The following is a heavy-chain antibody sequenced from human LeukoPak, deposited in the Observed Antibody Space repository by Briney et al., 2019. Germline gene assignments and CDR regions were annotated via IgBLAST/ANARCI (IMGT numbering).Heavy chain of an antibody. CDR1: GYTFSANG. V-gene: IGHV3-30*19. CDR2: TSYDGNTN. CDR3: VRDYGGAGGT. J-gene: IGHJ5*02. D-gene: IGHD4-23*01. Sequence: GGSLRLSCVASGYTFSANGMHWVRQAPGKGLEWVAVTSYDGNTNYYADSVKGRFTISRDNSKNTLYLQMNSLRADDTALYYCVRDYGGAGGTWGQGTLVTVSS.